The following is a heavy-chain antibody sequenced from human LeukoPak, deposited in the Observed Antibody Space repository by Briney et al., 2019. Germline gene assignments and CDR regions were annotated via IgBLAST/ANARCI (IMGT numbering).Heavy chain of an antibody. J-gene: IGHJ4*02. Sequence: SGGCLRLSCAASGFTFSNAWMSWVRQAAGKGMEWVVRIISKSDGGTTDYAASGKGRFTISRDDTKNSLFPQMNSLKTAEISVYYCTTVDGSGYYDGSGYYYSDDGGQPRLVTVSS. CDR3: TTVDGSGYYDGSGYYYSDD. CDR1: GFTFSNAW. V-gene: IGHV3-15*01. D-gene: IGHD3-22*01. CDR2: IISKSDGGTT.